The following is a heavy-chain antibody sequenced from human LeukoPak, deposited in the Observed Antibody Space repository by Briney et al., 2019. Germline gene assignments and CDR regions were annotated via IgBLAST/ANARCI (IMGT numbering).Heavy chain of an antibody. V-gene: IGHV4-39*07. CDR3: ARDRNTAGVQSSGWWNWFDP. CDR1: GGSISSSSYY. D-gene: IGHD6-19*01. J-gene: IGHJ5*02. CDR2: IYYSGST. Sequence: SETLSLTCTGSGGSISSSSYYWGWIRQPPGKGLEWIGSIYYSGSTYYNPSLKSRVTISVDTSKNQFSLKLSSVTAADTAVYYCARDRNTAGVQSSGWWNWFDPWGQGTLVTVSS.